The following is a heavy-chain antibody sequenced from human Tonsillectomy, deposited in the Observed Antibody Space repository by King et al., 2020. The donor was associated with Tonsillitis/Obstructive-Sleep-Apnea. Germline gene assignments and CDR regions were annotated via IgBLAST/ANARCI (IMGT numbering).Heavy chain of an antibody. CDR3: ARDTRLDY. CDR1: GFTFTSYG. J-gene: IGHJ4*02. CDR2: ISYDGSNK. V-gene: IGHV3-33*05. Sequence: VQLVESGGGVVQPGRSLSLSCAASGFTFTSYGMHWVRQAPGKGLEWVAVISYDGSNKYYADSVKGRFTISRDNSKNTLYLQMNSLRAEDTAVYYCARDTRLDYWGQGTLVTVSS.